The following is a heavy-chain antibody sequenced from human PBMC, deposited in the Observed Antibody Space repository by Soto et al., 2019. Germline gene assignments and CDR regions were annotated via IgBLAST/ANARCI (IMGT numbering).Heavy chain of an antibody. D-gene: IGHD6-13*01. CDR3: AGARQHGRNRPFYY. J-gene: IGHJ4*02. V-gene: IGHV1-69*13. Sequence: SVKVSCKASGGTFSSYAISWVRQAPGQGLEWMGGIIPIFGTANYAQKFQGRVTITADESTSTAYMELSSLRSEDTAVYYCAGARQHGRNRPFYYWGQGTLVPVSS. CDR1: GGTFSSYA. CDR2: IIPIFGTA.